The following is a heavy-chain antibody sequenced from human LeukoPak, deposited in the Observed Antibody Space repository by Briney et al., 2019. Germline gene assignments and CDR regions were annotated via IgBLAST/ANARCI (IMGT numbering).Heavy chain of an antibody. Sequence: ASVKVSSKASSYTFTSYAISWVRQAPGQGLEWMGWISAYNGNTNYAQKLQGRVAMTTDTSTSTAYMEVRSLRSDDTAVYYCARNISSWGFGYWGQGTLVTVSS. CDR3: ARNISSWGFGY. V-gene: IGHV1-18*01. D-gene: IGHD6-13*01. J-gene: IGHJ4*02. CDR2: ISAYNGNT. CDR1: SYTFTSYA.